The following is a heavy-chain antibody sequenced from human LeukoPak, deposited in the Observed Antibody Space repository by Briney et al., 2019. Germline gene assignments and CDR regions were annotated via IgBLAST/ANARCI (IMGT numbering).Heavy chain of an antibody. CDR1: GGSFSGYY. CDR3: ARGPGGYKAIWY. V-gene: IGHV4-34*01. J-gene: IGHJ4*02. D-gene: IGHD5-24*01. CDR2: INHSGST. Sequence: PSETLSLTCAVYGGSFSGYYWSWIRQPPGKGLEWIGEINHSGSTKHNPSLKSRVTISVDTSKNQFSLKLSSVTAADTAVYYCARGPGGYKAIWYWGQGTLVTVSA.